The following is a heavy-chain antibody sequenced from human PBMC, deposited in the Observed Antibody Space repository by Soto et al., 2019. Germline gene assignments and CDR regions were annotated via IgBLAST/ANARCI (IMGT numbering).Heavy chain of an antibody. J-gene: IGHJ5*02. CDR1: GGTFSSYT. V-gene: IGHV1-69*08. Sequence: QVQLVQSGAEVKKPGSSVKVSCKASGGTFSSYTISWVRQAPGQGLEWMGRIIPILGIANYAQKFQGRVTITADKSTSTAYMELSSLRSEDTAVYYGARDYSGNTVFWFYPWGQGTLVTVSS. D-gene: IGHD1-26*01. CDR3: ARDYSGNTVFWFYP. CDR2: IIPILGIA.